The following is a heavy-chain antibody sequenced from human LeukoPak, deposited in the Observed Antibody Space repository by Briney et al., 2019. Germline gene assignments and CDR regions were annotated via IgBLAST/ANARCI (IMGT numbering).Heavy chain of an antibody. CDR2: ISSSGSYI. CDR3: ARDWGVPRATTDY. D-gene: IGHD1-26*01. V-gene: IGHV3-21*01. CDR1: GFTFNSYS. Sequence: GGSLGLSCAPSGFTFNSYSMNWVRQAPGKGLEWVSSISSSGSYIYYADSVKGRFTISRDNAKNSLYLQMNSLRAEDTAVYYCARDWGVPRATTDYWGQGTLVTVSS. J-gene: IGHJ4*02.